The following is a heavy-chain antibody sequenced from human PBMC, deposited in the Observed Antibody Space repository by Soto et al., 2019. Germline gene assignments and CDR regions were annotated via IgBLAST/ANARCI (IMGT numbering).Heavy chain of an antibody. J-gene: IGHJ4*02. Sequence: QVQLVESGGGVVQPGGSLRLSCAASGFTFSYYGFHWVRQAPGKGLEWVAVMHTGGNEKYYVDPVKGRFTVSRDDSRNMFYQEMSGRTAEDTAEYFCAGDAETTGHYSQFALWGRGALVAVS. CDR1: GFTFSYYG. CDR2: MHTGGNEK. D-gene: IGHD3-9*01. V-gene: IGHV3-33*08. CDR3: AGDAETTGHYSQFAL.